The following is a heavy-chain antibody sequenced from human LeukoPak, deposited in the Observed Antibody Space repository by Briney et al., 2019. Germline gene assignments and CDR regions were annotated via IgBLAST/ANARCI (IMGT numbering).Heavy chain of an antibody. CDR2: IYYSGST. CDR3: ARQISYFDY. Sequence: PSETLSLTCTVSGGSISSYYWSWIRQPPGKGLEWIGSIYYSGSTYYNPSLKSRVTISVDTSKNQFSLKLSSVTAADTAVYYCARQISYFDYWGQGTLVTVSS. V-gene: IGHV4-59*05. J-gene: IGHJ4*02. CDR1: GGSISSYY.